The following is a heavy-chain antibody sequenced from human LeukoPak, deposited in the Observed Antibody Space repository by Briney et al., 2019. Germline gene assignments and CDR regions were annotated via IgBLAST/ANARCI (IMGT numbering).Heavy chain of an antibody. J-gene: IGHJ6*03. D-gene: IGHD6-25*01. CDR2: ITASGDNT. Sequence: GGTLRLSCAASGFTISSYGMSWVRQAPGKGLERVSGITASGDNTYYADSVKGRFNISRDNSKSTLYLQMNSLRAEDTAVYYCATGYQYYDYYYMDVWGKGTTVTISS. CDR3: ATGYQYYDYYYMDV. CDR1: GFTISSYG. V-gene: IGHV3-23*01.